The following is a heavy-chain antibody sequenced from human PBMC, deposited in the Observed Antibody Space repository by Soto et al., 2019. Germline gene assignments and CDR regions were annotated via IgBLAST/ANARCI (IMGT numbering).Heavy chain of an antibody. Sequence: QVQLQESGPGLVKPSETLSLTCTVSGGSISSYYWSWLRQPPGKGLEWNGYIYYSGSTNYNPTLRSQVTISVDTSKNRFALELSSVTAADTAVYDCARRTGYYYGMDVWGQGTTVTVSS. CDR2: IYYSGST. CDR1: GGSISSYY. J-gene: IGHJ6*02. CDR3: ARRTGYYYGMDV. V-gene: IGHV4-59*08. D-gene: IGHD3-10*01.